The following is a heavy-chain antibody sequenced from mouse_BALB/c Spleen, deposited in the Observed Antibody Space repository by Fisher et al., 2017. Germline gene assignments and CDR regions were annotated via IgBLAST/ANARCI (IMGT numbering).Heavy chain of an antibody. CDR3: GREGFYYAMDY. J-gene: IGHJ4*01. Sequence: KFKGKATLTADKSSSTAYMQLSSLTSENSAVYYCGREGFYYAMDYWGQGTSVTVSS. V-gene: IGHV1-77*01.